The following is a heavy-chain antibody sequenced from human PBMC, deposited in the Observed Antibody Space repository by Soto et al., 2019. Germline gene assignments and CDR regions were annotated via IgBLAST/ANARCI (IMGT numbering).Heavy chain of an antibody. V-gene: IGHV4-39*01. D-gene: IGHD3-10*01. J-gene: IGHJ4*02. CDR3: AGGVVWFGELLRNYLFLYFYY. CDR1: GGSISSSSYY. Sequence: QLQLQESSPGLVKPSETLSLTCTVSGGSISSSSYYWGWIRQPPGKGLEWIGSIDYSGSTHYNPSLKSRVPISVDTSKNQFSLKLSSVTAADPAVYYCAGGVVWFGELLRNYLFLYFYYWGQGTLVTVSS. CDR2: IDYSGST.